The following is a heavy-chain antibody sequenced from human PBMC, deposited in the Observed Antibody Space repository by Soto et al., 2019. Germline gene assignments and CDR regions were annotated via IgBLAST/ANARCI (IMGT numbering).Heavy chain of an antibody. CDR3: ARDRSSSWYRLYGMDV. CDR2: ISAYNGNT. Sequence: GASVKVSCKASGYTFTSYGISWVRQAPGQGLEWMGWISAYNGNTNYAQKLQGRVTMTTDTSTSTAYMELRSLRSDDTAVYYCARDRSSSWYRLYGMDVWGQGTTVTVSS. D-gene: IGHD6-13*01. V-gene: IGHV1-18*01. J-gene: IGHJ6*02. CDR1: GYTFTSYG.